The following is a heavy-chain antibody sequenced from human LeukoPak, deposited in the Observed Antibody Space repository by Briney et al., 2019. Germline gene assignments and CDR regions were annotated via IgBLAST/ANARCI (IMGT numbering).Heavy chain of an antibody. CDR1: GFTFSSYA. D-gene: IGHD5-18*01. CDR3: ARAQDQDTALVTSGFDY. CDR2: ISGGGGST. J-gene: IGHJ4*02. Sequence: GGSLRLSCAASGFTFSSYAMSWVRQAPGKGLEWVSSISGGGGSTYYAESVKGRFTNSRDNSKNTLYLQMNSLRAEDTAVYYCARAQDQDTALVTSGFDYWGQGTLVTVSS. V-gene: IGHV3-23*01.